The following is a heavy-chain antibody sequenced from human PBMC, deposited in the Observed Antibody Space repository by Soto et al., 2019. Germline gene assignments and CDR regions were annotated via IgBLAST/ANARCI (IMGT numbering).Heavy chain of an antibody. D-gene: IGHD6-13*01. J-gene: IGHJ3*02. CDR2: ISSSGSTI. V-gene: IGHV3-48*03. CDR3: ARDRTYYSSQGLDAFDI. Sequence: GGSLRLSCAASGFTFSSYEMNWVRQAPGKGLEWVSYISSSGSTIYYAGSVKGRFTISRDNAKNSLYLQMNSLRAEDTAVYYCARDRTYYSSQGLDAFDIWGQGTMVTVS. CDR1: GFTFSSYE.